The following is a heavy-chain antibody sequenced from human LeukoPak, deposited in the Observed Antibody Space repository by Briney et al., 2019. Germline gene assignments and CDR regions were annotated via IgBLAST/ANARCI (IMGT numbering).Heavy chain of an antibody. V-gene: IGHV3-30*02. D-gene: IGHD3-3*01. Sequence: PGGSLRLSCADSDFSLSYPGMYWVRQAPGKGLEWVAYLRYVGTVRYYAESVKGRFTISRDNSKNTLYLQMSSLRDEDTAVYYCARVFGVAGIDFWGQGTLVTVSS. CDR2: LRYVGTVR. CDR3: ARVFGVAGIDF. J-gene: IGHJ4*02. CDR1: DFSLSYPG.